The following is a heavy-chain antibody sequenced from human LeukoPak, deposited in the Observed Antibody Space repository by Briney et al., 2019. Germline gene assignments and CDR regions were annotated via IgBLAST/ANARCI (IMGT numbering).Heavy chain of an antibody. D-gene: IGHD1-1*01. CDR2: MNPNSGNT. CDR1: GYTFSDYH. CDR3: ARGYSPTLRTTGNDY. Sequence: ASVKVSCKASGYTFSDYHINWVRQATGQGLEWMGWMNPNSGNTGYAQKFQGRVVMTRDTSVNTAYLDFYSLTSEDTAVYYCARGYSPTLRTTGNDYWGQGTLVTVSS. V-gene: IGHV1-8*02. J-gene: IGHJ4*02.